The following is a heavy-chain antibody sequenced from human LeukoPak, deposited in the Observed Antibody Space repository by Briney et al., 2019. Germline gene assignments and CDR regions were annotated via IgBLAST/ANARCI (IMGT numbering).Heavy chain of an antibody. CDR2: IYYSGST. Sequence: PSETLSLTCTVSGGSMSSYYWSWILQPPGKGLEWIGYIYYSGSTNYNPSLKSRVTISVDTSKNQFSLKLSSVTAADTAVYYCAREGAAAEGFDYWGQGTLVTVSS. V-gene: IGHV4-59*01. J-gene: IGHJ4*02. CDR3: AREGAAAEGFDY. D-gene: IGHD6-13*01. CDR1: GGSMSSYY.